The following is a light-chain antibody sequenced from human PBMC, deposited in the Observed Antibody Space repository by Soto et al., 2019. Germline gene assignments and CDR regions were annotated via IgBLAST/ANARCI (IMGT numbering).Light chain of an antibody. CDR3: YSFAGSTTFSYV. Sequence: QSVLTQPASVSGSPGQSISISCTGTSSDVVTYNLVSWYQQHPGKAPTVLIYEGTKRPSGVSNRFSGSKSGNTASLTISGLQTEDEADYYRYSFAGSTTFSYVFGPGTKVTVL. V-gene: IGLV2-23*03. CDR1: SSDVVTYNL. CDR2: EGT. J-gene: IGLJ1*01.